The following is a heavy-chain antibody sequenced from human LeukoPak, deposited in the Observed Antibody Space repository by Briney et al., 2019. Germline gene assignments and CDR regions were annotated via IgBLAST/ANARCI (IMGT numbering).Heavy chain of an antibody. V-gene: IGHV4-61*08. CDR2: IYNSGST. J-gene: IGHJ6*02. Sequence: PSETLSLTCTVSGGSINSGGSYWGWIRQPPGKGLEWIGYIYNSGSTNYNPSLKSRVTISVDTSKNQFSLKLSSVTAAVTAVYYCAGGSYYYGSGRHMDVWGQGTTVTVSS. CDR3: AGGSYYYGSGRHMDV. D-gene: IGHD3-10*01. CDR1: GGSINSGGSY.